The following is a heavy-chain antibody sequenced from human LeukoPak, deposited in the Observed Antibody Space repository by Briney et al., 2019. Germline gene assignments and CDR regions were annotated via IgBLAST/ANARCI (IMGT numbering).Heavy chain of an antibody. V-gene: IGHV1-18*04. J-gene: IGHJ4*02. Sequence: AAVKVSCKASGYTFTSCGISWVRQAPGHGLEWIGWISAYNGNTHYAQKLQGRVTMTTDTSTSTAYMELRSLRSDDTAMYYCARDDPDTAMVNWGQGTLVTVSS. CDR1: GYTFTSCG. CDR3: ARDDPDTAMVN. CDR2: ISAYNGNT. D-gene: IGHD5-18*01.